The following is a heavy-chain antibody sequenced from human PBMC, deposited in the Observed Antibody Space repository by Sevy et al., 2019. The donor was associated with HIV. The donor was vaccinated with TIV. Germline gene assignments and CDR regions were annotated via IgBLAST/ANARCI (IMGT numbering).Heavy chain of an antibody. CDR1: GFTFSSYA. V-gene: IGHV3-30-3*01. Sequence: GGSLRLSCAASGFTFSSYAMHWVRQAPGKGLEWVAVISYDGSNKYYADSVKGRFTISRDNSKNTLYLQMNSLRAEDTAVYYCATTRGGWYEYWGQGTLVNVSS. J-gene: IGHJ4*02. D-gene: IGHD6-19*01. CDR3: ATTRGGWYEY. CDR2: ISYDGSNK.